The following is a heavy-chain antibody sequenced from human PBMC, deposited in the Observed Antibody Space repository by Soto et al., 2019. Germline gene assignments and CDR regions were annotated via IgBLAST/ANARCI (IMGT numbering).Heavy chain of an antibody. Sequence: VHLVEAGGGLVKPGGSLRLSCAVSGFTFSSCTMNWVRQAPGKGLEWVSSISPSSGHIYYADSVKGRFTISRHNAKNSLFLQRNGLRGEDTAVYYCSGCSGGACHKNYGMDVWGQGTTVTVSS. CDR2: ISPSSGHI. J-gene: IGHJ6*02. D-gene: IGHD2-15*01. V-gene: IGHV3-21*06. CDR3: SGCSGGACHKNYGMDV. CDR1: GFTFSSCT.